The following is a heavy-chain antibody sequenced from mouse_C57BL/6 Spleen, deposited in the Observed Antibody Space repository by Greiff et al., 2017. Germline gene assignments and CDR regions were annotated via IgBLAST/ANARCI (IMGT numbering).Heavy chain of an antibody. D-gene: IGHD1-1*01. CDR1: GYTFTSYW. CDR2: IYPSDSET. J-gene: IGHJ4*01. Sequence: QVQLQQPGAELVRPGSSVKLSCKASGYTFTSYWMDWVKQRPGQGLEWIGNIYPSDSETHYNQKFKDKATLTVDKSSSTAYMQLSSLTSEDSAVYYCARSDGSSYPYYAMGYWGQGTSVTVSS. CDR3: ARSDGSSYPYYAMGY. V-gene: IGHV1-61*01.